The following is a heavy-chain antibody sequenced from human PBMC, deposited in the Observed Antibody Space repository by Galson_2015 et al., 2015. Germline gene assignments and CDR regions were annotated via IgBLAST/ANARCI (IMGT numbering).Heavy chain of an antibody. V-gene: IGHV4-61*02. D-gene: IGHD6-19*01. CDR2: IYSSGST. CDR1: GGSIRSGSYY. Sequence: LSLTCTVSGGSIRSGSYYWSWIRQPAGKGLEWMGRIYSSGSTNYNPSLKSRVTISVDTSKNQFSLKLTSVTAADTAVYYCARGSVAGTCFQHWGQGTLVTVSS. CDR3: ARGSVAGTCFQH. J-gene: IGHJ1*01.